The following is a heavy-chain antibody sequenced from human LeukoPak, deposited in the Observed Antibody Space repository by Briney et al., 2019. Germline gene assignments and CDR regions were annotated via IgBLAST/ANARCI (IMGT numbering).Heavy chain of an antibody. CDR1: GGSFSGYY. Sequence: SETLSLTCAVYGGSFSGYYWSWIRQPPGKGLEWIGEINHSGSTNYNPSLKSRVTISVDTSKNQFSLKLSSVTAADTAVYYCARDSSDMVRGVGSFDYWGQGTLVTVSS. V-gene: IGHV4-34*01. CDR3: ARDSSDMVRGVGSFDY. CDR2: INHSGST. J-gene: IGHJ4*02. D-gene: IGHD3-10*01.